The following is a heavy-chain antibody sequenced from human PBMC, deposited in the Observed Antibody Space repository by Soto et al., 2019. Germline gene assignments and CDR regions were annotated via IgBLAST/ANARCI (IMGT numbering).Heavy chain of an antibody. Sequence: SLRLSCAASGFTFDDYAMHWVRQVPGKGLEWVSGINWNSGSIGYGDSVKGRFAISRDNAKNSLHLQMNGLSAEDTAFYYCVKDESINWYSGHFRHWGQGTLATVSS. J-gene: IGHJ1*01. V-gene: IGHV3-9*01. CDR2: INWNSGSI. D-gene: IGHD6-13*01. CDR3: VKDESINWYSGHFRH. CDR1: GFTFDDYA.